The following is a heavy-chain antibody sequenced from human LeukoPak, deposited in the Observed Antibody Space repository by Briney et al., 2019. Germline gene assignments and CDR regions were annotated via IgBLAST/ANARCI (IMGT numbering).Heavy chain of an antibody. V-gene: IGHV4-61*02. CDR2: IYTSGST. D-gene: IGHD5-12*01. J-gene: IGHJ4*02. CDR1: GGSISSGSYY. CDR3: ATRVAMVDY. Sequence: ASQTLSLTCTVSGGSISSGSYYWSWIRQPAGKGLEWIGRIYTSGSTNYNPSLKSRVTISEDTSKNQFSLKLSSVTAADTAVYYCATRVAMVDYWGQGTLVTVSS.